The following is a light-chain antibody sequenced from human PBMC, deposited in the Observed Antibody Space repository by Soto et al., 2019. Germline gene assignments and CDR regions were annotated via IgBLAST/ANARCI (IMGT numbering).Light chain of an antibody. CDR1: QSVSSSN. CDR2: DAS. J-gene: IGKJ2*01. Sequence: EIVLTQSPGTLSLSPGERATLSCRASQSVSSSNLAWYQQKPGQAPRLLIYDASTRATGIQDRFSCSGAGTDFTRSISRLEPEDCAVYYCQQYGISPYTFGQGTKLEIK. V-gene: IGKV3-20*01. CDR3: QQYGISPYT.